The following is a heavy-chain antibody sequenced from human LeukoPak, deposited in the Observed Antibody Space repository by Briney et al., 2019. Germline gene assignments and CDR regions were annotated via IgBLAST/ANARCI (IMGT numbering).Heavy chain of an antibody. V-gene: IGHV3-23*01. J-gene: IGHJ4*02. Sequence: WGSLRLSCAASGFTFSSYAMSWVRQAPGKGLEWVSANSGSGGSTYYAHSMKGRFTISRDNSKNTPYLQMNSLRAEDTAVYYCAKEVLFLDCGWYGGFDYWGQGTLVTVSS. CDR1: GFTFSSYA. CDR3: AKEVLFLDCGWYGGFDY. D-gene: IGHD3/OR15-3a*01. CDR2: NSGSGGST.